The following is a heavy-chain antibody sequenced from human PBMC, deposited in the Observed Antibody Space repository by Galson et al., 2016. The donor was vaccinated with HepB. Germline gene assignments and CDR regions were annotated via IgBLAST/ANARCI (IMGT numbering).Heavy chain of an antibody. D-gene: IGHD4-17*01. J-gene: IGHJ4*02. CDR1: GFTFSSYA. CDR2: ISGSGGST. CDR3: ASGGGTSDYGDYLRY. Sequence: SLRLSCAASGFTFSSYAMSWVRQAPGKGLEWVSAISGSGGSTYYVDSVKDRFTISRDNSKNTLYLQMNSLRPEDTAVYYCASGGGTSDYGDYLRYWGQGTLVTVSS. V-gene: IGHV3-23*01.